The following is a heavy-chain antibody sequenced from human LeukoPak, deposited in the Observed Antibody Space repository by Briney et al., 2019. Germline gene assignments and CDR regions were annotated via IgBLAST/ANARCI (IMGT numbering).Heavy chain of an antibody. V-gene: IGHV3-30*03. Sequence: PGRSLRLSCAASGFTFSSYGMHWVRQAPGKGLEWVAVISYDGSNKYYADSVKGRFTISRDNSKNTLYLQMNSLRAEDTAVYYCARGPDRTYYDYVWGSYRPYYFDYWGQGTLVTVSS. CDR1: GFTFSSYG. J-gene: IGHJ4*02. D-gene: IGHD3-16*02. CDR3: ARGPDRTYYDYVWGSYRPYYFDY. CDR2: ISYDGSNK.